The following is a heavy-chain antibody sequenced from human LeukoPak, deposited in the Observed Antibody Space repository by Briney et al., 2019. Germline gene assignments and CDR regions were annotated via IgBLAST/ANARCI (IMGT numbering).Heavy chain of an antibody. V-gene: IGHV3-11*04. D-gene: IGHD3-10*01. J-gene: IGHJ4*02. Sequence: GGSLRLSCAASGFTFSDHYMSWIRQAPGKGLEWVSYISSSGSTIYYADSVKGRFTISRDNAKNSLYLQMNSLRAEDTAVYYCARSIITMVRGDHFDYRGQGTLVTVSS. CDR3: ARSIITMVRGDHFDY. CDR1: GFTFSDHY. CDR2: ISSSGSTI.